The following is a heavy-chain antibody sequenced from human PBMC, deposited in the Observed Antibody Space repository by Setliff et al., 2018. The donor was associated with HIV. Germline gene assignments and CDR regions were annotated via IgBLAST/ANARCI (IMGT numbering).Heavy chain of an antibody. CDR1: GGSISSGGYY. V-gene: IGHV4-61*02. CDR3: ARSRGTQQEEYYFDY. D-gene: IGHD5-12*01. Sequence: PSETLSLTCTVSGGSISSGGYYWSWIRQPAGKGLEWIGRIYSSGSTTYSPSLRSRVTILLDPSKNQFSLKLSSVTAADTAVYYCARSRGTQQEEYYFDYWGPGTQVTVSS. CDR2: IYSSGST. J-gene: IGHJ4*02.